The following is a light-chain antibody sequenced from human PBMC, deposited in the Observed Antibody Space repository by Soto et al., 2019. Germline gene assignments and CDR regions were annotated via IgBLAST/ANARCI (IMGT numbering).Light chain of an antibody. CDR1: LSVSSY. V-gene: IGKV3-11*01. Sequence: AVTQSPPTLSLSRGEKATLSSRTSLSVSSYLAWNQQKPGQAPRLLIYDASNRATGIPARFTGSGSGTDFNLTISTLEPEDFAVYYCQQRQYWPPITFGQGTRLEIK. CDR3: QQRQYWPPIT. J-gene: IGKJ5*01. CDR2: DAS.